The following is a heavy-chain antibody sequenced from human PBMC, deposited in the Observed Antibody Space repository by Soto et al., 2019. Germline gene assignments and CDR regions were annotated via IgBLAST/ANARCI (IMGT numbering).Heavy chain of an antibody. V-gene: IGHV3-21*01. CDR1: GFTFSSYS. CDR2: ISSSSSYI. CDR3: ARDSSPYYYGSGSYFGGDY. D-gene: IGHD3-10*01. J-gene: IGHJ4*02. Sequence: GGSLRLSCAASGFTFSSYSMNWVRQAPGKGLEWVSSISSSSSYIYYADSVKGRFTISRDNAKNSLYLQMNSLRAEDTAVYYCARDSSPYYYGSGSYFGGDYWGQGTLVTVSS.